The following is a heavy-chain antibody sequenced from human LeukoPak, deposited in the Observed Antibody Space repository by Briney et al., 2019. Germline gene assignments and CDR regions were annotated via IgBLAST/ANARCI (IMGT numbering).Heavy chain of an antibody. J-gene: IGHJ4*02. CDR2: ISAYNGNT. D-gene: IGHD1-26*01. CDR3: AREYSGNYVTEFDY. CDR1: GYTFTSYG. Sequence: GASVKVSCKASGYTFTSYGISWVRQAPGQGLEWMGWISAYNGNTNYAQKLQGRVTMTTDTSTSTAYMELRSLRSDDTAVYYRAREYSGNYVTEFDYWGQGTLVTVSS. V-gene: IGHV1-18*01.